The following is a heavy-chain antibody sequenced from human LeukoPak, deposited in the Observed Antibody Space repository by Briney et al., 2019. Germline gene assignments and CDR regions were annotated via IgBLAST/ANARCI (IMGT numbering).Heavy chain of an antibody. D-gene: IGHD3-9*01. V-gene: IGHV3-48*02. CDR3: ATDQRYAFDY. CDR1: GFSFTDYP. CDR2: IRTTAEGAKYA. J-gene: IGHJ4*02. Sequence: AGGSLRLSCATSGFSFTDYPMNWVRQAPGKGLEWISNIRTTAEGAKYAYYADSVKGRVTISRDDGKNTLYLHMNSLRDDDTAVYYCATDQRYAFDYWGQRILVTVSS.